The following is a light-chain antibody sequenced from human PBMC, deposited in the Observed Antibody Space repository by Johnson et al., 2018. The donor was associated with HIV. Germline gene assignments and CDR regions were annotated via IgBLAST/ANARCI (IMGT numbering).Light chain of an antibody. CDR3: ATWDSSMTDGGV. Sequence: HSVLTQPPSVSAAPGQKVTVSCSGSSSNIGTNDVSWYQQFPGAAPKLLIYENNKRPPEIPDRFSGSKSATSATLGITGLQTGDEAEYYCATWDSSMTDGGVFGTGTKVTVL. V-gene: IGLV1-51*02. J-gene: IGLJ1*01. CDR1: SSNIGTND. CDR2: ENN.